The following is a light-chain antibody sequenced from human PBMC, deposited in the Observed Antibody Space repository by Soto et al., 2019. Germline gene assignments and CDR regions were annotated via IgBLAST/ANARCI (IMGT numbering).Light chain of an antibody. CDR1: STDIGTYSR. CDR3: ASYTVSGTLI. CDR2: DVT. V-gene: IGLV2-23*02. Sequence: QSALTQPASVSGSPGQSITISCTGTSTDIGTYSRVSWYLQYPGKAPKLMIYDVTKRPSGVSNRFSGSRSGSTASLTISGLQADDEADYYCASYTVSGTLIFGGGTKVTVL. J-gene: IGLJ2*01.